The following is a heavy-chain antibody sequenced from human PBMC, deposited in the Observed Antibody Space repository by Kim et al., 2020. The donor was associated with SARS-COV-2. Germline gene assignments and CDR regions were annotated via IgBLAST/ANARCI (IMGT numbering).Heavy chain of an antibody. V-gene: IGHV4-39*01. D-gene: IGHD3-3*01. CDR2: ISYSGRT. Sequence: SETLSLTCTDSGGSISSNDYYWDWIRHPPGKGLEWIGSISYSGRTYYNPSLKSRVTISVDTSKNQISLKLSSVTAAATGVYYCARGIFGVVIIPYYYYY. CDR1: GGSISSNDYY. CDR3: ARGIFGVVIIPYYYYY. J-gene: IGHJ6*03.